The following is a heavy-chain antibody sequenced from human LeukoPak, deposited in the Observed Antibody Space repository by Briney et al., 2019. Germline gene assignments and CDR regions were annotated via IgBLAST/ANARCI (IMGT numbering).Heavy chain of an antibody. CDR1: GFSFSDYG. D-gene: IGHD3-3*01. V-gene: IGHV3-30*02. CDR3: ARGYYDFWSGFPSYFDY. J-gene: IGHJ4*02. CDR2: IRYDGSDK. Sequence: GGSLRLSCAASGFSFSDYGMHWVRQAPGKGLEWVAFIRYDGSDKYYADSVKGRFTISRDNSKNTLYLQMNSLRVEDTAVYYCARGYYDFWSGFPSYFDYWGQGTLLTVSS.